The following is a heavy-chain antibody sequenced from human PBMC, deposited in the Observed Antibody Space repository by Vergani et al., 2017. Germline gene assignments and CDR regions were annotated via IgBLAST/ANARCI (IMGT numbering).Heavy chain of an antibody. D-gene: IGHD3-22*01. CDR1: GGTFNSYT. Sequence: QVQLVQSGAEVKKPGSSVKVSCKASGGTFNSYTISWVRQAPGQGLEWMGRIIPILGIANYAQKFQGRVTITADKSTSTAYMELSSLRSEDTAVYYCARDHYDSSGYYYWGQGTLVTVSS. J-gene: IGHJ4*02. CDR2: IIPILGIA. CDR3: ARDHYDSSGYYY. V-gene: IGHV1-69*08.